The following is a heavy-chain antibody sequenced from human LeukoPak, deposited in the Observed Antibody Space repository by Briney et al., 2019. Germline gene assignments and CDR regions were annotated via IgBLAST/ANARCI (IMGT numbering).Heavy chain of an antibody. D-gene: IGHD3-3*01. CDR3: ARDPGYYDFWSGYSDY. CDR2: ISSSSSTI. CDR1: GFTFSSYS. V-gene: IGHV3-48*01. Sequence: GGSLRLSCAASGFTFSSYSMNWVRRAPGKGPEWVSYISSSSSTIYYADSVKGRFTISRDNAKNSLYLQMNSLRAEDTAVYYCARDPGYYDFWSGYSDYWGQGTLVTVSS. J-gene: IGHJ4*02.